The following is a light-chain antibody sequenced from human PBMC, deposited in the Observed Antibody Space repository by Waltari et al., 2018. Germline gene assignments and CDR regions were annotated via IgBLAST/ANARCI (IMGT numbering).Light chain of an antibody. J-gene: IGLJ2*01. CDR2: EVS. Sequence: QSALTQPPSASGSPGQSVTIPCTGTSSDVGDYNYVSWYQQHPGKAPKLMIFEVSKRPSGVPDRVSGSKSGNTASLTVSGLQAEDEADYYCSSYAGSNNVVFGGGTKLTVL. CDR3: SSYAGSNNVV. V-gene: IGLV2-8*01. CDR1: SSDVGDYNY.